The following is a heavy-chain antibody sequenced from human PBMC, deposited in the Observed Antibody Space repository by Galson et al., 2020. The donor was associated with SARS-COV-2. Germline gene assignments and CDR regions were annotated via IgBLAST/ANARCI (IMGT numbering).Heavy chain of an antibody. CDR1: GFTFSSYS. J-gene: IGHJ3*02. CDR2: ISSSSSYI. V-gene: IGHV3-21*01. Sequence: TGGSLRLSCAASGFTFSSYSMNWVRQAPGKGLEWVSSISSSSSYIYYADSVKGRFTISRDNAKNSLYLQMNSLRAEDTAVYYCARDFDYYDSSGYRGRGAFDIWGQGTMVTVSS. CDR3: ARDFDYYDSSGYRGRGAFDI. D-gene: IGHD3-22*01.